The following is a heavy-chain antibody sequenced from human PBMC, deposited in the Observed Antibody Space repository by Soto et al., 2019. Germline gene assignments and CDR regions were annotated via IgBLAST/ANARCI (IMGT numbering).Heavy chain of an antibody. V-gene: IGHV1-2*04. Sequence: ASVKVSCKASGYTLTGYYMHWVRQAPGQGLEWMGWINPNSGGTNYAQKFQGWVTMTRDTSISTAYMELSRLRSDDTAVYYCARDRGIAAAGTPYYFDYWGQGTLVTVSS. CDR2: INPNSGGT. D-gene: IGHD6-13*01. CDR1: GYTLTGYY. CDR3: ARDRGIAAAGTPYYFDY. J-gene: IGHJ4*02.